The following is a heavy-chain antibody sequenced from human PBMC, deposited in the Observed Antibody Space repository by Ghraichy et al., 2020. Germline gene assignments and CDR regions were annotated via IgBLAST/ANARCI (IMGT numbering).Heavy chain of an antibody. CDR2: IYYSGST. J-gene: IGHJ6*02. CDR1: GGSISSSSYY. V-gene: IGHV4-39*01. CDR3: ARAGAAAGKRDYYYYGMDV. Sequence: SETLSLTCTVSGGSISSSSYYWGWIRQPPGKGLEWIGSIYYSGSTYYNPSLKSRVTISVDTSKNQFSLKLSSVTAADTAVNYCARAGAAAGKRDYYYYGMDVWGQGTTVTVSS. D-gene: IGHD6-13*01.